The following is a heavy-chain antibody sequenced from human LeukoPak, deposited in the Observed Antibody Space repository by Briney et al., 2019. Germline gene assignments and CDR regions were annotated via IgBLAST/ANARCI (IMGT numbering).Heavy chain of an antibody. V-gene: IGHV3-23*01. CDR2: ISGSGGST. D-gene: IGHD3-22*01. Sequence: HAGGSLRLSCAASGFTFSSYAMSRVRQAPGKGLEWVSAISGSGGSTYYADSVKGRFTISRDNSKNTLYLQMNSLRAEDTAVYYCAKAYTYYYDSSGYYYFDYWGQGTLVTVSS. J-gene: IGHJ4*02. CDR3: AKAYTYYYDSSGYYYFDY. CDR1: GFTFSSYA.